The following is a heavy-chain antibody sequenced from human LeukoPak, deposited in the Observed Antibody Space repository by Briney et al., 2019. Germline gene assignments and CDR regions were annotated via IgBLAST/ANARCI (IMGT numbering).Heavy chain of an antibody. CDR2: INGNGVGT. V-gene: IGHV3-64D*06. D-gene: IGHD6-13*01. J-gene: IGHJ3*01. Sequence: PGGSLRLSCAASGFTFSTYAMHWVRQAPGKGLEFVSAINGNGVGTFYADSVKGRFTVSRDNSKNTVYLQMSSLRAEDTALYYCVKDTYSNSWSAFDVWGQGTMVTVSS. CDR1: GFTFSTYA. CDR3: VKDTYSNSWSAFDV.